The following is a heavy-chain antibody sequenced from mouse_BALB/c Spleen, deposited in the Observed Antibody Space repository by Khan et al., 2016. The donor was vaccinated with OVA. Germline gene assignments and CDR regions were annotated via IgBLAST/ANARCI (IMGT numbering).Heavy chain of an antibody. V-gene: IGHV9-3-1*01. J-gene: IGHJ2*01. CDR3: ARFHGGY. CDR1: GYTFTNYV. CDR2: INTYTGEP. Sequence: QIQLVQSGPELKKPGETVKISCKASGYTFTNYVMNWVQQSPGKGLKWMGWINTYTGEPTYADDFKGRFAFSLDTSASPAYLPLNSLKNEDTATYFGARFHGGYWGQGTTLTVSS.